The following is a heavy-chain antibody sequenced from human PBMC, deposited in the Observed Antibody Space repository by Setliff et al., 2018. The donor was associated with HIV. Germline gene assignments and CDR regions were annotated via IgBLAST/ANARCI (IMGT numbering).Heavy chain of an antibody. CDR1: GFSLSSNP. CDR3: AREFHSSGYAGIFDV. CDR2: ISFDGINT. Sequence: PGESLKISCAASGFSLSSNPVHWVRQAPGKGLEWVALISFDGINTHYRDSLKGRFSISRDISKNTLYLQMDSLRAEDTAVYFCAREFHSSGYAGIFDVWGQGTAVTVSS. D-gene: IGHD3-22*01. J-gene: IGHJ3*01. V-gene: IGHV3-30*04.